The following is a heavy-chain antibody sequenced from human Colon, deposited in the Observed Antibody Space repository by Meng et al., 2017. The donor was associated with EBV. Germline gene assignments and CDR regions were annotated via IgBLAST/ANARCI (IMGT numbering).Heavy chain of an antibody. CDR1: GASISSGDYS. Sequence: QASGQGLGGPSQTLSLTCAVSGASISSGDYSWTWIRQPPGKGLEWIGYIYHGVNIYYTPSLRSRVTISVDKSRNQFSLKLTSVSAADTAVYYCVRDTRRGGGWFDPWGQGTLVTVPS. V-gene: IGHV4-30-2*01. CDR3: VRDTRRGGGWFDP. J-gene: IGHJ5*02. CDR2: IYHGVNI. D-gene: IGHD3-10*01.